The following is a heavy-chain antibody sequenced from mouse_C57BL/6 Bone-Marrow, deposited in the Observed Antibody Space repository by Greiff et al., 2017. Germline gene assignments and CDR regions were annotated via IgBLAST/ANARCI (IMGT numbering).Heavy chain of an antibody. D-gene: IGHD1-1*01. Sequence: QVQLQQSGPELVKPGASVKISCKASGYAFSSSWMNWVKQRPGKGLEWIGRIYPGDGDTNYNGKFKGKATLTADKSSSPAYMQLSSLTSEDSAVYFCARSPITTGVATPFDYWGQGTTLTVSS. J-gene: IGHJ2*01. CDR1: GYAFSSSW. CDR3: ARSPITTGVATPFDY. V-gene: IGHV1-82*01. CDR2: IYPGDGDT.